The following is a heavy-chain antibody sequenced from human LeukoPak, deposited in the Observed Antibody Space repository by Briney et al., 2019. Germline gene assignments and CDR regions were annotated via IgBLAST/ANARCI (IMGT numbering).Heavy chain of an antibody. CDR3: ARVPYYDSSGYYHVLDY. D-gene: IGHD3-22*01. Sequence: SETLSLTCAVYGGSFSGYYWNWIRQPPGKGLEWIGEINHSGSTNYNPSLKSRVTISVDTSKNQFSLKLSSVTAADTAVYYCARVPYYDSSGYYHVLDYWGQGTLVTVSS. V-gene: IGHV4-34*01. J-gene: IGHJ4*02. CDR1: GGSFSGYY. CDR2: INHSGST.